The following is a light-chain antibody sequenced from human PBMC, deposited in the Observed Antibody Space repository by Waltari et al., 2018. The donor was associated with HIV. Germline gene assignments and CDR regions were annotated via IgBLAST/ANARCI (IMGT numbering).Light chain of an antibody. Sequence: EIVLTQSPGTLSLSPGERATLSCRASQIVSSRYLAWYQQKPGQAPRLLIYGASSRATGIPGRFSCSGSGTDFTLTISRLEPEDFAVYYCQQYSSSPITFGQGTRLEIK. CDR3: QQYSSSPIT. J-gene: IGKJ5*01. V-gene: IGKV3-20*01. CDR2: GAS. CDR1: QIVSSRY.